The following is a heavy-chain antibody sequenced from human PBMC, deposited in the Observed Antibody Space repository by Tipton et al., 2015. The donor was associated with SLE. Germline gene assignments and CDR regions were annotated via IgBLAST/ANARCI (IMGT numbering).Heavy chain of an antibody. V-gene: IGHV4-59*01. J-gene: IGHJ4*02. CDR1: GGSISSYY. CDR3: ARRSSWPDFDY. Sequence: LRLSCTVSGGSISSYYWSWIRQHPGKGLEWIGYIYYSGSTYYNPSLKSRVTISVDTSKNQFSLKLSSVTAADTAVYYCARRSSWPDFDYWGQGTLVTVSS. CDR2: IYYSGST. D-gene: IGHD6-13*01.